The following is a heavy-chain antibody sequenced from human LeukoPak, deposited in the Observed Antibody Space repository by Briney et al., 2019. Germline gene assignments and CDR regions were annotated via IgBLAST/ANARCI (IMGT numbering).Heavy chain of an antibody. J-gene: IGHJ3*02. CDR2: IYTSGST. D-gene: IGHD3-16*02. Sequence: TPSETLSLTCTVSGGSISSYYWSWIRQPAGKGLEWIGRIYTSGSTNYNPSLKSRVTMSVDTSKNQFSLKLSSVTAADTAVYYCARVNSRTGLYQSSVAFDIWGQGTMVTVSS. CDR1: GGSISSYY. V-gene: IGHV4-4*07. CDR3: ARVNSRTGLYQSSVAFDI.